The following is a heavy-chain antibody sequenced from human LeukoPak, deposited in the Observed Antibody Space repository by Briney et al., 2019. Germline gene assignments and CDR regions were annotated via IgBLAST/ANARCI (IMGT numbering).Heavy chain of an antibody. CDR2: IYPGDSDT. D-gene: IGHD6-6*01. CDR3: ARLHYISSGWFDP. CDR1: GYSFTSYW. V-gene: IGHV5-51*01. J-gene: IGHJ5*02. Sequence: GESLKISCKGSGYSFTSYWIGWVRQMPGKGLEWIGIIYPGDSDTRYSPSFAGQVTISADKSITTAYLQWTSLKASDTAMYYCARLHYISSGWFDPWGQGTLVTVSS.